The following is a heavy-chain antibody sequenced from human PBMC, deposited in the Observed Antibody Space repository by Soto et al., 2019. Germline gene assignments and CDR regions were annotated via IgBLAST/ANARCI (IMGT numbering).Heavy chain of an antibody. CDR1: GYTFTSYD. J-gene: IGHJ6*03. D-gene: IGHD2-15*01. CDR2: MNPNSGNT. Sequence: ASVKVSCKASGYTFTSYDINWVRQATGQGLEWMGWMNPNSGNTGYAQKFQGRVTMTRNTSISTAYMELSSLRSEDTAVYYCARGPGARGYCSGGSCYSREGNYYYYMDVWGKGTTVTVSS. CDR3: ARGPGARGYCSGGSCYSREGNYYYYMDV. V-gene: IGHV1-8*01.